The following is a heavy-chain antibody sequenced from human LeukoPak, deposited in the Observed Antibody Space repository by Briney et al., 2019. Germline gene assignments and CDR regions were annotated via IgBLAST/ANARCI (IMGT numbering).Heavy chain of an antibody. D-gene: IGHD3-9*01. CDR3: ARVRTAGYYDILTGYRVFDY. V-gene: IGHV1-2*02. Sequence: GASVKVSCKASGYTFTGYYMHWVRQAPGQGLAWMGWINPNSGGTNYAQKFQGRVTMTRDTSISTAYMELSRLRSDDTAVYYCARVRTAGYYDILTGYRVFDYWGQGTLVTVSS. CDR2: INPNSGGT. J-gene: IGHJ4*02. CDR1: GYTFTGYY.